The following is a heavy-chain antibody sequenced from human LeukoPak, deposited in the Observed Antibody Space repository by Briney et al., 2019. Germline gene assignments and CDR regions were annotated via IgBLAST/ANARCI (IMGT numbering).Heavy chain of an antibody. V-gene: IGHV3-21*01. CDR3: ARDRIAGIDY. J-gene: IGHJ4*02. Sequence: PGGSLRLSCAASGFTFSSYSSSISSSSSCIYYADSVKGRFTISRDNAKNSLYLQMNSLRAEDTAVYYCARDRIAGIDYWGQGTLVTVSP. CDR1: GFTFSSYS. D-gene: IGHD1-14*01. CDR2: ISSSSSCI.